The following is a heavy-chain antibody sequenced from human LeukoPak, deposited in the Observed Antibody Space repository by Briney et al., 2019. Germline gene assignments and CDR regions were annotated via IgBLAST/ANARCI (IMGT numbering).Heavy chain of an antibody. CDR3: ARLWFGELSFDY. V-gene: IGHV3-48*01. D-gene: IGHD3-10*01. Sequence: GGSLRLSCAASGFIFSNYNMNWVRQAPGKGLEWLSYISSNGRTIYYADSVRGRFTISRDNAKNSLYLQMNSLRAEDTAVYYCARLWFGELSFDYWGQGTLVTVSS. CDR1: GFIFSNYN. J-gene: IGHJ4*02. CDR2: ISSNGRTI.